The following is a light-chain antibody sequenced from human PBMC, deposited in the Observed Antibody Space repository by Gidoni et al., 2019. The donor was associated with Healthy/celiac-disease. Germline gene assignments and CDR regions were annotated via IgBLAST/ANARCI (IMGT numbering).Light chain of an antibody. CDR3: QQRSNWPPIT. V-gene: IGKV3-11*01. CDR2: DAS. CDR1: RSVSSY. Sequence: EIVLTHSPATPSLSPGERATLSCRARRSVSSYLAWYQQKPGQAPRLLIYDASNRATGIPARFSGSGSGTDFTLTISSLEPEDFAVYYCQQRSNWPPITFGQGTRLEIK. J-gene: IGKJ5*01.